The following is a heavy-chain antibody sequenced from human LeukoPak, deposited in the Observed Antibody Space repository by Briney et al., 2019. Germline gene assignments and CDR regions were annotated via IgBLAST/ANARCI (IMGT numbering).Heavy chain of an antibody. CDR3: AKALYYYDSSGSPPFDY. V-gene: IGHV3-21*06. CDR1: GFIFSNYG. D-gene: IGHD3-22*01. CDR2: ISFSSTHI. J-gene: IGHJ4*02. Sequence: GGSLRLSCAASGFIFSNYGMSWVRQAPGKGQEWVSSISFSSTHIYYADSIQGRFTISRDNAENSLYLQMNSLRAEDTAVYYCAKALYYYDSSGSPPFDYWGQGTLVTVSS.